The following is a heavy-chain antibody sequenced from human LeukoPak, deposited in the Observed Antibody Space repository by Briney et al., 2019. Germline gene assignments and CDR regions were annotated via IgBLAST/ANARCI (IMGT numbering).Heavy chain of an antibody. CDR1: GFTFSDYW. Sequence: GGSLRLSCAVSGFTFSDYWMTWVRQAPGKGLEWVANINQDGSEKYYVDSVEGRFTISRDSVKNSLYLQMTSVRADDTAMYYCVRDDYDFWSGYQRYLEFWGQGTLVTVSS. CDR2: INQDGSEK. CDR3: VRDDYDFWSGYQRYLEF. J-gene: IGHJ4*02. D-gene: IGHD3-3*01. V-gene: IGHV3-7*01.